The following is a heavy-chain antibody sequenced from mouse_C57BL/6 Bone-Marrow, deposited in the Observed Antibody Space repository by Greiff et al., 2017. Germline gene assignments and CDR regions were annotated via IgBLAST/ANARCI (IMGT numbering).Heavy chain of an antibody. J-gene: IGHJ1*03. D-gene: IGHD1-1*01. CDR3: TPGDYGSSDGNFDV. V-gene: IGHV14-1*01. Sequence: VQLQQSGAELVRPGASVKLSCTASGFNIKDYYMHWVKQRPEQGLEWIGRIDPEDGDTEYAPKFQGKATMTADTSSNTAYLQRSSLTSEDTAVYYCTPGDYGSSDGNFDVWGTGTTVTVSS. CDR2: IDPEDGDT. CDR1: GFNIKDYY.